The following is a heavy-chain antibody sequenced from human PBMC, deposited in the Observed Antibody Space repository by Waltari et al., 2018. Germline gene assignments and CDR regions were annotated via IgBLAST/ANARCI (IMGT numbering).Heavy chain of an antibody. Sequence: QVQLVQSGAEVKKPGASVTVSCKASGSTFTSYAMHWVRQAPGQRLEWMGWINAGNGNTKYSQKFQGRVTITRDTSAGTAYMELSSLRSEDTAVYYCARDLGIGGDYWGQGTLVTVSS. J-gene: IGHJ4*02. D-gene: IGHD7-27*01. V-gene: IGHV1-3*01. CDR1: GSTFTSYA. CDR2: INAGNGNT. CDR3: ARDLGIGGDY.